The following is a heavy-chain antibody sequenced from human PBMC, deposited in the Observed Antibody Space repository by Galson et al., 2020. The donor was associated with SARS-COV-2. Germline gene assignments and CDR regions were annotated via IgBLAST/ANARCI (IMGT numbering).Heavy chain of an antibody. CDR2: IKQDGSEK. D-gene: IGHD3-3*01. V-gene: IGHV3-7*05. CDR3: ASGPVFWSGYLY. J-gene: IGHJ4*02. CDR1: GFTLSSYW. Sequence: TGGSLRLSCAASGFTLSSYWMSWVRQAPGKGLEWVANIKQDGSEKYYVDSVKGRFTISRDNAKNSLYLQMNSLRAEDTAVYYCASGPVFWSGYLYWGQGTLVTVSS.